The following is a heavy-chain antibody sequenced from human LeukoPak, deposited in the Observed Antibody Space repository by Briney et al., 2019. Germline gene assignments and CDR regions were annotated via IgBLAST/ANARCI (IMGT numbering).Heavy chain of an antibody. CDR3: AKSGHDYLWGSYRYLDY. V-gene: IGHV3-23*01. CDR2: ISGSSGTT. D-gene: IGHD3-16*02. Sequence: GGSPRLSCAASGFTFSSYAMSWVRQAPGKGLEWVSGISGSSGTTYYADSVKGRFTISGDKSRNTLYLQMNSLRAEDTAVYYCAKSGHDYLWGSYRYLDYWGQGTLVTVSS. J-gene: IGHJ4*02. CDR1: GFTFSSYA.